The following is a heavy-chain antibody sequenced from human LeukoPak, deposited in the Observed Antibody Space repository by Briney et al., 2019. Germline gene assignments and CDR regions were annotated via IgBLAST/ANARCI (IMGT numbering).Heavy chain of an antibody. V-gene: IGHV4-34*01. Sequence: SETLSLTCAVYGGSFSGYYWSWIRQPPGKGLEWIGEINHSGSTNYNPSLKSRVTISVDTSKNQFSLKLSSVTAADTAVYYCARGSGSWLKGEFDPWGQGTLVTVSS. CDR3: ARGSGSWLKGEFDP. D-gene: IGHD6-13*01. CDR1: GGSFSGYY. CDR2: INHSGST. J-gene: IGHJ5*02.